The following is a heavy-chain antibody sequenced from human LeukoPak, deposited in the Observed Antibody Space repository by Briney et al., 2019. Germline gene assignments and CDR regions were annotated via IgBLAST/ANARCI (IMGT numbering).Heavy chain of an antibody. V-gene: IGHV3-49*03. CDR3: TRPLLYCTNGVCFAYYYYYYMDV. CDR1: GFTFGDYA. D-gene: IGHD2-8*01. Sequence: PGGSLRLSCTASGFTFGDYAMSWFRQAPGKGVEWVGFIRSKAYSGTTEYAASVKGRFTISRDDSKSIAYLQMNSLKTEDTAVYYCTRPLLYCTNGVCFAYYYYYYMDVWGKGTTVTVSS. CDR2: IRSKAYSGTT. J-gene: IGHJ6*03.